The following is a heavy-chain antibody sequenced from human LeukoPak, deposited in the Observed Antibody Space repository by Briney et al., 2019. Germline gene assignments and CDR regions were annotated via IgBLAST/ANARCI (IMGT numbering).Heavy chain of an antibody. J-gene: IGHJ4*02. CDR3: VRGNDYGGPHY. CDR2: INTDGSIT. V-gene: IGHV3-74*03. Sequence: GGSLRLSCAASGFTFSTYLMHWVRQAPGKGLVWVSRINTDGSITTYADSVKGRFSISRDNGKNTLFLQMNSLRAEDAAVYYCVRGNDYGGPHYWGQGTLVTVSS. D-gene: IGHD4-23*01. CDR1: GFTFSTYL.